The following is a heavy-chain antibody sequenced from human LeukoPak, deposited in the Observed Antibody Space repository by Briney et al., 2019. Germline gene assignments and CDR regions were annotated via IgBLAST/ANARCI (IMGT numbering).Heavy chain of an antibody. J-gene: IGHJ4*02. V-gene: IGHV1-69*04. CDR3: ARAPLYYDI. D-gene: IGHD3-9*01. CDR2: IIPILGIA. CDR1: GGTFSSYA. Sequence: VASVKVFCKAFGGTFSSYAISWVRQAPGQGVEWMGRIIPILGIANYAQKFQGRVTITADKSTSTAYMELSSLRSEDTAVYYCARAPLYYDIWGQGTLVTVSS.